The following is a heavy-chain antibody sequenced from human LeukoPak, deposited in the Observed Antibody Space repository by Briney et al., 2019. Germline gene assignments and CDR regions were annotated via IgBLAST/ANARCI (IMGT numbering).Heavy chain of an antibody. D-gene: IGHD3-10*01. CDR2: IYYSGST. CDR1: GGSISNYY. CDR3: AGGQRGFGVQYGMDV. Sequence: SETLSLTCIVSGGSISNYYWNWIRQHPGKGLEWIGYIYYSGSTNYSPSLKSRVSISVDTSKNQFSLKLTSVTAADTAVYYCAGGQRGFGVQYGMDVWGKGTTVTVSS. J-gene: IGHJ6*04. V-gene: IGHV4-59*01.